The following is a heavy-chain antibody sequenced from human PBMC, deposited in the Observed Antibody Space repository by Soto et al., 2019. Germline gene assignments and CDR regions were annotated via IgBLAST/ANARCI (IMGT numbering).Heavy chain of an antibody. D-gene: IGHD3-10*01. Sequence: ASVKVSCKASGYTFTSYAMHWVRQAPGQRLEWMGWINAGNGNTKYSQKFRGRVTITRDTSASTAYMELSSLRSEDTAVYYCARVGLWFGESYFDYWGQGTLVTVSS. J-gene: IGHJ4*02. V-gene: IGHV1-3*01. CDR2: INAGNGNT. CDR3: ARVGLWFGESYFDY. CDR1: GYTFTSYA.